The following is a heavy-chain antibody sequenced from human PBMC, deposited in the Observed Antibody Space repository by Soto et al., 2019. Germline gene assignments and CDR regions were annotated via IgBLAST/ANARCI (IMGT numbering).Heavy chain of an antibody. V-gene: IGHV4-31*03. CDR1: GGSISSGCYY. CDR3: ARDNRESSGWPFDY. CDR2: IYYSGST. D-gene: IGHD6-19*01. Sequence: SETLSLTCTVSGGSISSGCYYWSWIRQHPGKGLEWIGYIYYSGSTYYNPSLKSRVTISVDTSKNQFSLKLSSVTAADTAVYYCARDNRESSGWPFDYWGQGTLVTVSS. J-gene: IGHJ4*02.